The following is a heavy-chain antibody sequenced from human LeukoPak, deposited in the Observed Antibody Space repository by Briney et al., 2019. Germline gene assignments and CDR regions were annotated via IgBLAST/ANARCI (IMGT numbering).Heavy chain of an antibody. CDR1: GGTFSNYA. CDR2: IIPIFDTA. J-gene: IGHJ4*02. D-gene: IGHD1-26*01. CDR3: ARLVGDVVGGDVVDY. Sequence: SVKVSCKASGGTFSNYAISWVRQAPGQGLEWMGGIIPIFDTADYAQKFQGRLTITADDSTNTAYMELSSLRAEDTAVYYCARLVGDVVGGDVVDYWGQGTLVTVSS. V-gene: IGHV1-69*13.